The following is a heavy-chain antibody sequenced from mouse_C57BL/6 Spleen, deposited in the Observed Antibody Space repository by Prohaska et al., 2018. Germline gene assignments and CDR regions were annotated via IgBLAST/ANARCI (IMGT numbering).Heavy chain of an antibody. J-gene: IGHJ3*01. CDR3: TGPAAWFAY. CDR2: IRLKSDNYAT. V-gene: IGHV6-3*01. Sequence: EVKLEESGGGLVQPGGSMKLSCVASGFTFSNYWMNWVRQSPEKGLEWVAQIRLKSDNYATHYAESVKGRFTNSRDDSKSSVYLQMNNLRAEDTGIYYCTGPAAWFAYWGQGTLVTVSA. CDR1: GFTFSNYW.